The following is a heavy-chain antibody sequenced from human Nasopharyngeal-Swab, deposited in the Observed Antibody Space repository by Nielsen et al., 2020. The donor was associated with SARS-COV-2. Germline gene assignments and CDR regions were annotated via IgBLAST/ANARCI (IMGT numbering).Heavy chain of an antibody. V-gene: IGHV4-39*01. J-gene: IGHJ4*02. CDR1: GGSISSSSYY. D-gene: IGHD3-3*01. Sequence: SETLSLTCTVSGGSISSSSYYWGWIRQPPGKGLEWIGSIYYSGSTYYNPSLKSRVTIPVDTSKNQFSLKLSSVTAADTAVYYCARLTADVLRFFRPYYFDYWGQGTLVTVSS. CDR3: ARLTADVLRFFRPYYFDY. CDR2: IYYSGST.